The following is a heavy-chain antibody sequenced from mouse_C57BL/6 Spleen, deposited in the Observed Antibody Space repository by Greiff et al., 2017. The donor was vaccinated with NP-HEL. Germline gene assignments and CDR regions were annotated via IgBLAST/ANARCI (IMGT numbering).Heavy chain of an antibody. V-gene: IGHV1-39*01. CDR1: GYSFTDYN. Sequence: EVQLQQSGPELVKPGASVKISCKASGYSFTDYNMNWVKQSNGKSLEWIGVINPNYGTTSYNQKFKGKATLTVDQSSSTDNMQRNSLTSEDSAGYYWARSGLRRTSSFADWGQGTLVTVSA. J-gene: IGHJ3*01. D-gene: IGHD2-4*01. CDR2: INPNYGTT. CDR3: ARSGLRRTSSFAD.